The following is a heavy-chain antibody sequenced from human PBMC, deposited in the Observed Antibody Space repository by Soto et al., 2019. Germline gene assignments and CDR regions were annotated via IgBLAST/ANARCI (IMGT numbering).Heavy chain of an antibody. CDR1: GFTFSSYA. CDR2: ISGSGGST. Sequence: GGSLRLSCAASGFTFSSYAMSWVRQAPGKGLEWVSAISGSGGSTYYADSVKGRFTISRDNSKNTVYLQMNSLRAEDTAVYYCAKVTYYYDSSGYWNRLSLPETDAFDIWGQGTMVTVSS. V-gene: IGHV3-23*01. D-gene: IGHD3-22*01. J-gene: IGHJ3*02. CDR3: AKVTYYYDSSGYWNRLSLPETDAFDI.